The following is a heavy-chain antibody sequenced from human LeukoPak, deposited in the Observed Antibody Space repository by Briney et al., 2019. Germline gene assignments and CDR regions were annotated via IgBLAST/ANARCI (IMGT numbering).Heavy chain of an antibody. J-gene: IGHJ4*02. CDR2: INPNSGGT. V-gene: IGHV1-2*02. D-gene: IGHD1-26*01. CDR1: GYTFTAYH. CDR3: ARVAMSGIGSDDF. Sequence: ASVKVSCKTSGYTFTAYHIHWVRQAPGHGLEWLGWINPNSGGTNFAQNFQGRVTMTRDTSISTAYMELSRLRSDDTAVYYCARVAMSGIGSDDFWGQGTLVTASS.